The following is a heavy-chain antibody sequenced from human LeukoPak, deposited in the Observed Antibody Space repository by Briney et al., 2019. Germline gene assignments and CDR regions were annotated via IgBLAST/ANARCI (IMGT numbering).Heavy chain of an antibody. CDR2: ISHDGSKK. CDR3: AREYGDDAFDI. V-gene: IGHV3-30*03. Sequence: GGSLRLSCAASGFTLSSYGMHWVRQPQGEGLEWVAVISHDGSKKYSAESVKGRFTISRDNSKNTLYLQMNSLRAEDTAVYYCAREYGDDAFDIWGQGTMVTVSS. CDR1: GFTLSSYG. D-gene: IGHD3-10*01. J-gene: IGHJ3*02.